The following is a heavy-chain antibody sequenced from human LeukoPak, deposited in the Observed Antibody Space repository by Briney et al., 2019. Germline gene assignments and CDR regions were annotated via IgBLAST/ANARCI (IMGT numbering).Heavy chain of an antibody. V-gene: IGHV3-30*02. CDR2: IRYDGSNK. J-gene: IGHJ4*02. CDR1: GITLRNYG. CDR3: AKVNKGGYDSFDY. Sequence: AGGSLRLSCVASGITLRNYGMHWVRQAPGKGLEWVAFIRYDGSNKYYADSVKGRFTISRDNSKNTLYLQMNSLRPEDTAVYYCAKVNKGGYDSFDYWGQGTLVTVSS. D-gene: IGHD5-12*01.